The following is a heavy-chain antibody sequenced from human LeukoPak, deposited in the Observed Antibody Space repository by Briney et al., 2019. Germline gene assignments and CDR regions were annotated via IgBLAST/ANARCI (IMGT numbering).Heavy chain of an antibody. J-gene: IGHJ4*02. CDR3: ARGSKDYDFWSKDDY. Sequence: GGSLRLSCAASGFTFSSYEMNWVRQAPGKGPEWVSYISSSGSTIYYADSVKGRFTISRDNAKNSLYLQMNSLRAEDTAVYYCARGSKDYDFWSKDDYWGQGTLVTVSS. D-gene: IGHD3-3*01. CDR2: ISSSGSTI. CDR1: GFTFSSYE. V-gene: IGHV3-48*03.